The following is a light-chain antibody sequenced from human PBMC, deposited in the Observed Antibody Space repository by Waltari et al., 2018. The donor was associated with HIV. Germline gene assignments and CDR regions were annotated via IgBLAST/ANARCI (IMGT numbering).Light chain of an antibody. Sequence: SYELTQPPSVSVSPGQTASITCSGHNLGDKYACWFQQKPGQSPVLVIYQDWKRPSGIPERFFGSNSGNTATLTISGTQAMDEADYYCQAWDSNTVIFGGGTKLTVL. J-gene: IGLJ2*01. CDR3: QAWDSNTVI. CDR1: NLGDKY. V-gene: IGLV3-1*01. CDR2: QDW.